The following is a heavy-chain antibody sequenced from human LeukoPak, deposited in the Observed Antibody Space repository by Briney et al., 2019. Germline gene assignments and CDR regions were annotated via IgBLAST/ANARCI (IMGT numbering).Heavy chain of an antibody. Sequence: APVKVSCKASGYTFTSYYMHWVRQAPGQGLEWMGIINPSGGSTSYAQKFQGRVTMTRDTSTSTVYMELSSLRSEDTAVYYCARAPTPPGITMIVVVHFDYWGQGTLVTVSP. D-gene: IGHD3-22*01. V-gene: IGHV1-46*01. CDR3: ARAPTPPGITMIVVVHFDY. CDR2: INPSGGST. CDR1: GYTFTSYY. J-gene: IGHJ4*02.